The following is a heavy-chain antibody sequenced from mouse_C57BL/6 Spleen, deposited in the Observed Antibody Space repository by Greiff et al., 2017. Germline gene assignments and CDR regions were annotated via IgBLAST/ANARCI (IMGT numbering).Heavy chain of an antibody. CDR1: GFTFSSYG. D-gene: IGHD2-5*01. V-gene: IGHV5-6*01. Sequence: EVQVVESGGDLVKPGGSLKLSCAASGFTFSSYGMSWVRQTPDKRLEWVATISSGGSYTYYPDSVKGRFTISRDNAKNTLYLQMSSLKSEDTAMYYCARHRYSNYSFDYWGQGTTLTVSS. CDR2: ISSGGSYT. J-gene: IGHJ2*01. CDR3: ARHRYSNYSFDY.